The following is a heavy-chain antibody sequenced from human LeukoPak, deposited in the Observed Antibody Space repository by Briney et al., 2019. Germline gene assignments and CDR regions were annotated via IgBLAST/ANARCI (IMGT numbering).Heavy chain of an antibody. CDR2: INSDGSST. D-gene: IGHD4-17*01. CDR1: GFTFSSYW. V-gene: IGHV3-74*01. Sequence: PGGSLRLSCAASGFTFSSYWMQWVRQAPGKGLVWVSRINSDGSSTSYADSVKGRFTISRDNAKNTLYLQMNSLRAEDTAVYYCASPVTTYYYYGMDVWGQGTTVTVSS. J-gene: IGHJ6*02. CDR3: ASPVTTYYYYGMDV.